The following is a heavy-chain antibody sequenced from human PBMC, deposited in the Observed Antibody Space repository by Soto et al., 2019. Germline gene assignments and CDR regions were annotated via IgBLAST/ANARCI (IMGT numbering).Heavy chain of an antibody. Sequence: SETLSLTCAVYGGSFSGYYWSWIRQPPGKGLEWIGEINHSGSTNYNPSLKSRVTISVDTSKNQFSLKLSSVTAADTAVYYCARRSVTSHMWYYYYYMDVWGKGTTVTVSS. V-gene: IGHV4-34*01. CDR3: ARRSVTSHMWYYYYYMDV. CDR2: INHSGST. J-gene: IGHJ6*03. CDR1: GGSFSGYY. D-gene: IGHD4-17*01.